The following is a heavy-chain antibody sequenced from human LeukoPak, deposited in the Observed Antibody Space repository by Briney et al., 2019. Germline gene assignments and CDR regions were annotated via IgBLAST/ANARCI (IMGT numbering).Heavy chain of an antibody. D-gene: IGHD2-2*01. V-gene: IGHV1-18*01. Sequence: ASVKVSCKASGYTFTSYGISWVRQAPGQGLEWVGWISAYNGNTNYAQKLQGRVTMTTDTSTSTAYVELRSLRSDDTAVYYCARDRCSSTSCYRYYYYYGMDVWGQGTTVTVSS. J-gene: IGHJ6*02. CDR3: ARDRCSSTSCYRYYYYYGMDV. CDR2: ISAYNGNT. CDR1: GYTFTSYG.